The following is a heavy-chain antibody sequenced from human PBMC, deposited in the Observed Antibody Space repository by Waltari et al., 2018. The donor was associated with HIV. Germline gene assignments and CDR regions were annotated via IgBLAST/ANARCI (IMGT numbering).Heavy chain of an antibody. CDR3: ARERRNYYDSSGYAFDY. D-gene: IGHD3-22*01. V-gene: IGHV4-34*01. J-gene: IGHJ4*02. CDR2: INHSGGT. CDR1: GGSFSGYY. Sequence: QVQLQQWGAGLLKPSETLSLTCAVYGGSFSGYYWSWIRQPPGKGLEWIGQINHSGGTNSNPSHTSRVTISVDTSKSQFSLKLSSVTAADTAVYYCARERRNYYDSSGYAFDYWGQGTLVTVSS.